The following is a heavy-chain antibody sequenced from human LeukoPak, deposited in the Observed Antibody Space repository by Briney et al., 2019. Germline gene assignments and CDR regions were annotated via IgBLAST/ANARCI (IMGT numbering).Heavy chain of an antibody. CDR1: GFTFSSYW. Sequence: GGSLRLSCAASGFTFSSYWMHWVRQAPGKGLVWVSRINSDGSSTSYADSVKGRFTISRDNAKNTLYLQMNSLRAEDTAVYYCARVSTVVTRWSSDEYGMDVWGQGTTVTVSS. CDR3: ARVSTVVTRWSSDEYGMDV. J-gene: IGHJ6*02. V-gene: IGHV3-74*01. CDR2: INSDGSST. D-gene: IGHD4-23*01.